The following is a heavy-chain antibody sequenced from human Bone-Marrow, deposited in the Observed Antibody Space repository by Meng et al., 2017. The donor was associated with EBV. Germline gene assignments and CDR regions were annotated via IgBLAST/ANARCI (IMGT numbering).Heavy chain of an antibody. V-gene: IGHV1-8*01. J-gene: IGHJ4*02. Sequence: QVQLVQSGAEVKKPGASVKVPCRTSGYTFSSYDVNWVRQAPGQGPEWMGWINPNSGNTGFAQKIQGRVSMTWDTYTSTAYMELRNLRSEDTAVYYCARMGYWGQGTLVTVSS. CDR3: ARMGY. CDR1: GYTFSSYD. CDR2: INPNSGNT.